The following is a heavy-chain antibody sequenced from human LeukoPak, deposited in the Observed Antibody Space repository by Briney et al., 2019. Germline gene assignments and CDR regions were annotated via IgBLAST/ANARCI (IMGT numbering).Heavy chain of an antibody. CDR3: ARPEMAAFDP. CDR2: ISSTSSDI. D-gene: IGHD5-24*01. CDR1: GFTFSSYR. V-gene: IGHV3-21*01. Sequence: PGGSLRLSCADSGFTFSSYRMNWVRQAPGKGLEWVSSISSTSSDIYYADSVKGRFTISRDNAKNSLYLQMNSLRAEDTAVYYCARPEMAAFDPWGQRTLVTVSS. J-gene: IGHJ5*02.